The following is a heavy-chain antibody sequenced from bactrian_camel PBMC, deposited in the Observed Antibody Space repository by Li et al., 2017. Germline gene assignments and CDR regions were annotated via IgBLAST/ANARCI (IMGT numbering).Heavy chain of an antibody. V-gene: IGHV3S53*01. J-gene: IGHJ4*01. CDR3: RTRPGEYGSTWCYNY. D-gene: IGHD6*01. CDR1: GNIRSTYC. Sequence: VQLVESGGGSVQVGGSLRLSCAASGNIRSTYCMGWFRQAPGKERRGIASIATDGTRTYLASVKGRFTISGDKAKDTVYLQMNDLKPEDTALYSCRTRPGEYGSTWCYNYSGKGTQVTVS. CDR2: IATDGTR.